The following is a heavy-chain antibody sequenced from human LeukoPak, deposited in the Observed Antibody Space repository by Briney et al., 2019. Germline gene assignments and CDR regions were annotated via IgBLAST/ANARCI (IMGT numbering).Heavy chain of an antibody. CDR2: IYSGGST. CDR1: GFTVSSNY. J-gene: IGHJ4*02. Sequence: GGSLRLSCAASGFTVSSNYMSWVRQAPGKGLEWVSVIYSGGSTYYADSVKGRFTISRDNSKNTLYLQMNSLRAEDTAVYYCAKDRGRLQFDYWGQGTLVTVSS. V-gene: IGHV3-53*01. D-gene: IGHD6-25*01. CDR3: AKDRGRLQFDY.